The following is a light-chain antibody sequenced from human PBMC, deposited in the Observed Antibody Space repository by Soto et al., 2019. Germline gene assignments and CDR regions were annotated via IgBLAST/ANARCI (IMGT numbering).Light chain of an antibody. CDR2: DVS. CDR3: SSYTSSSTYV. CDR1: SSDVGGYNR. V-gene: IGLV2-18*02. J-gene: IGLJ1*01. Sequence: SVLTQPPSVSGSPGQSVTISCTGTSSDVGGYNRVSWYQQPPGTAPKLMIYDVSNRPSGVPDRFSGSKSGNTASLTISGLQAEDEADYYCSSYTSSSTYVFGTGTKVTVL.